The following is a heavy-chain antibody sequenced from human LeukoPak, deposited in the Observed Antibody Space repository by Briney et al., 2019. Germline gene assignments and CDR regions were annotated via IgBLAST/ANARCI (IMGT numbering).Heavy chain of an antibody. CDR1: GFTFDDYG. J-gene: IGHJ4*02. CDR2: INWNGGST. V-gene: IGHV3-20*04. CDR3: AKEGQLRNRGYSGYVSAYYFDY. Sequence: PGGSLRHSCAASGFTFDDYGMSWVRQAPGKGLEWVSGINWNGGSTGYADSVKVRFTISRHNSKNTLYLQMNSLRAEDTAVYYCAKEGQLRNRGYSGYVSAYYFDYWGQGTLVTVSS. D-gene: IGHD5-12*01.